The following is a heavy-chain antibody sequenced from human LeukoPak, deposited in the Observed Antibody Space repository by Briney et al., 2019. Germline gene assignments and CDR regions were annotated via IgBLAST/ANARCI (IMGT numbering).Heavy chain of an antibody. J-gene: IGHJ4*02. CDR3: ARGGSYYSAYEY. CDR2: IYSGGST. V-gene: IGHV3-66*01. D-gene: IGHD1-26*01. CDR1: GFTVSSNY. Sequence: GGSLRLSCAASGFTVSSNYMSWVRQAPGKGLEWVSVIYSGGSTYYADSVKGRFTISRDNSKNTFYLQMNSLRVEDTAVYYCARGGSYYSAYEYWGQGTLVTVSS.